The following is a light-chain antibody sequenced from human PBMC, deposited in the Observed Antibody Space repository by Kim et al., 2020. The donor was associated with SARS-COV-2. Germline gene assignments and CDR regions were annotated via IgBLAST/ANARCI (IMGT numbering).Light chain of an antibody. V-gene: IGKV3-15*01. CDR3: QQHNAWPLT. J-gene: IGKJ2*01. Sequence: SVSPDERATLSCGASQNVRNFLAWYQQKPGQAPRLLIYHISTRATGIPVRFSGSGSGTEFTLTISSLQSEDSAVYYCQQHNAWPLTFGQGTKLEI. CDR1: QNVRNF. CDR2: HIS.